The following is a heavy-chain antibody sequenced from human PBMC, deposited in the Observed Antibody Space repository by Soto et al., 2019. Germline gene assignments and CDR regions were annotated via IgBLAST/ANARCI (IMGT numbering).Heavy chain of an antibody. Sequence: SETLSLTCAVYGGSFSGYYWSWIRQPPGKGLEWIGEINHSGSTNYNPSLKSRVTISVDTSKNQFSLKLSSVTAADTAVYYCARDSIMWGFDYWGQGTLVTVSS. V-gene: IGHV4-34*01. J-gene: IGHJ4*02. CDR2: INHSGST. CDR1: GGSFSGYY. D-gene: IGHD3-16*01. CDR3: ARDSIMWGFDY.